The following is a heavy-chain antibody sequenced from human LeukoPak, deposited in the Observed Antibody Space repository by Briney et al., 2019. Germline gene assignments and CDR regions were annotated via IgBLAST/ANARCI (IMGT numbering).Heavy chain of an antibody. D-gene: IGHD6-13*01. V-gene: IGHV3-30*18. CDR3: AKDNVAAAGRYFDY. J-gene: IGHJ4*02. Sequence: AGGSLRLSCAASGFTFSNYGMHWVRQAPGKGLEWVALISYDGSNKYFADSVKGRFTISRDNSKNTLYLQMHSLRAEDTAVYYCAKDNVAAAGRYFDYWGQRTLVTVSS. CDR2: ISYDGSNK. CDR1: GFTFSNYG.